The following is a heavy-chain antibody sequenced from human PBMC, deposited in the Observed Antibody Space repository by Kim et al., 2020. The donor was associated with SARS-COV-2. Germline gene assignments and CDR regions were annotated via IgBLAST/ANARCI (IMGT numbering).Heavy chain of an antibody. J-gene: IGHJ4*02. V-gene: IGHV1-18*01. CDR3: ARVEARYYRFDY. D-gene: IGHD1-26*01. Sequence: NYAQKLQGRVTMTTDTSTSTAYMELRSLRSDDTAVYYCARVEARYYRFDYWGQGTLVTVSS.